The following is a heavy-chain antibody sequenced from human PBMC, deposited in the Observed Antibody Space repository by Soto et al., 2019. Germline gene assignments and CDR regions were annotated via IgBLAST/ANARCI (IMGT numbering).Heavy chain of an antibody. CDR1: GFTFSSYS. CDR2: ISSSSSYI. Sequence: GGSLRLSCAASGFTFSSYSMNWVRQAPGKGLEWVSSISSSSSYIYYADSVKGRFTISRDNAKNSLYLQMNSLRAEDTAVYYCARVGDTAMVYYFDYWGQGTLVTVSS. D-gene: IGHD5-18*01. J-gene: IGHJ4*02. CDR3: ARVGDTAMVYYFDY. V-gene: IGHV3-21*01.